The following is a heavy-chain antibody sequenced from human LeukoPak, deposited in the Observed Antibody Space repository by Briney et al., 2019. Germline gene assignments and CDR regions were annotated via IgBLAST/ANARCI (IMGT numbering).Heavy chain of an antibody. CDR3: ATTPSLNTAMVNVDY. J-gene: IGHJ4*02. V-gene: IGHV4-39*01. CDR2: IYYSGST. Sequence: SETLSLTCTVSGGSISSSSYYWGWIRQPPGKGLEWIRSIYYSGSTYYNPSLKSRVTISVDTSKNQFSLKLSSVTAADTAVYYCATTPSLNTAMVNVDYWGQGTLVTVSS. CDR1: GGSISSSSYY. D-gene: IGHD5-18*01.